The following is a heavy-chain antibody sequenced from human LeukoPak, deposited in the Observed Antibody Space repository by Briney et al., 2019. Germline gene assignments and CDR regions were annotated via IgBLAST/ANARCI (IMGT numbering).Heavy chain of an antibody. CDR1: GGSSTVYY. J-gene: IGHJ6*02. CDR3: ATGRDADSARGYYDMDV. Sequence: SETLSLTCTVSGGSSTVYYWTWIRQPAGKGLEWIGRIYSGGSTNYNPPLKSRVTMSVDTSKNQFSLKLSSVTAADTAVYYCATGRDADSARGYYDMDVWGQGTTVTVSS. CDR2: IYSGGST. D-gene: IGHD5-24*01. V-gene: IGHV4-4*07.